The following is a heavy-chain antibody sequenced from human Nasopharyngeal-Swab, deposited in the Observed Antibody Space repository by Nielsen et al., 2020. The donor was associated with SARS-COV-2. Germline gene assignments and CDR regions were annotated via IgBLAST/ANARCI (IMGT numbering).Heavy chain of an antibody. CDR2: VSSSGSTI. V-gene: IGHV3-11*04. J-gene: IGHJ2*01. Sequence: GESLKISCAASGLNFSDYYMRWIRQAPGKGLGWVSYVSSSGSTIYYADSVKGRFTISRDNAKNSLYLQMNSLRAEDTAVYYCARDKARYNWNLSLGWYFDLWGRGTLVTVSS. CDR3: ARDKARYNWNLSLGWYFDL. CDR1: GLNFSDYY. D-gene: IGHD1-20*01.